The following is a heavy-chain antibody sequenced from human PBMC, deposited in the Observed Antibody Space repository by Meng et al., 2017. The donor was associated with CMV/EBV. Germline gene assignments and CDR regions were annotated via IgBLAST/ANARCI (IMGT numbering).Heavy chain of an antibody. CDR1: GDTSRTYA. CDR2: IIPFFHTT. Sequence: CQSSGDTSRTYALSLVRQAPGQGLEWMGGIIPFFHTTYYAQKFQDRVIFTSDEDTKTVYMELRSLRSEDTAVYFCTRGANWGSPFDHWGQGALVTVSS. V-gene: IGHV1-69*01. CDR3: TRGANWGSPFDH. D-gene: IGHD7-27*01. J-gene: IGHJ4*02.